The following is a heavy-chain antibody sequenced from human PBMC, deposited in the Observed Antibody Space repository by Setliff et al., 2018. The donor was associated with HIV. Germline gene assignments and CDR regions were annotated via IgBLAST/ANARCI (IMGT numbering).Heavy chain of an antibody. CDR1: GGTFSSYT. J-gene: IGHJ3*02. D-gene: IGHD4-17*01. CDR3: ARDVTYGDYGHAFDI. Sequence: ASVKVSCKASGGTFSSYTISWVRQAPGQGREWMGGSIPIFRKPKYAQQFQDRVTISADESTSTAYMELSSLRSEDTAVYYCARDVTYGDYGHAFDIWGQGT. V-gene: IGHV1-69*13. CDR2: SIPIFRKP.